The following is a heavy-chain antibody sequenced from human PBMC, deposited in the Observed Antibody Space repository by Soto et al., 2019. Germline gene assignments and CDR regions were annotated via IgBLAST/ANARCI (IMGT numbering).Heavy chain of an antibody. J-gene: IGHJ6*02. CDR1: GFTVSSNY. V-gene: IGHV3-53*01. CDR2: IYSGGST. CDR3: ARDIAVAGTSHRTSVVGFRDYYYGMDV. D-gene: IGHD6-19*01. Sequence: GGSLRLSXAASGFTVSSNYMSWVRQAPGRGLEWVSVIYSGGSTYYADSVKGRFTISRDNSKNTLYLQMNSLRAEDTAVYYCARDIAVAGTSHRTSVVGFRDYYYGMDVWGQGTTVTVSS.